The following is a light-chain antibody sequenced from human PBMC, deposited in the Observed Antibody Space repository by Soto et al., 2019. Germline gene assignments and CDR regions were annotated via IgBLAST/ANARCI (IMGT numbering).Light chain of an antibody. J-gene: IGKJ4*01. CDR2: GAS. Sequence: VMTQSPVTLSVSPGERATLSCRASQSVSTNLAWSQHKPGQAPRFLIYGASTRDTGIPARFSGSVSGTEFALTISSLQSEDSAVYYCQQYNDLVTFGVGTKVEIK. CDR3: QQYNDLVT. V-gene: IGKV3-15*01. CDR1: QSVSTN.